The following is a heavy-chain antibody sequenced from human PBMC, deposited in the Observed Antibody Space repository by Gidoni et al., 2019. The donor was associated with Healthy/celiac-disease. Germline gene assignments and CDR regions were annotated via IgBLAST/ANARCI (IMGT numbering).Heavy chain of an antibody. CDR2: IIPIFGTA. CDR1: GCTFSRYA. CDR3: ARDPKYYYGSGSYYY. D-gene: IGHD3-10*01. V-gene: IGHV1-69*01. Sequence: QVQLVQSGAAVKKPGSSVKVSCKASGCTFSRYAISWVRQAPGQGLEWMGGIIPIFGTANYAQKFQGRVTITADESTSTAYMELSSLRSEDTAVYYCARDPKYYYGSGSYYYWGQGTLVTVSS. J-gene: IGHJ4*02.